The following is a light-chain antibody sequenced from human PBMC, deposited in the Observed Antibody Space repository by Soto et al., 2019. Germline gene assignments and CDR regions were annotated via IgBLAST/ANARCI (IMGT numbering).Light chain of an antibody. Sequence: EIVLTQSPGTLSLSPGERATLSRRASQSISTNYLAWYQQKPGPAPRLLIYGASSRATGIPDRFSGRGSGTDFTLTISSLEPEDLAVYYCQQRNNWPLTFGGGTKVDIK. CDR1: QSISTNY. V-gene: IGKV3D-20*02. CDR2: GAS. J-gene: IGKJ4*02. CDR3: QQRNNWPLT.